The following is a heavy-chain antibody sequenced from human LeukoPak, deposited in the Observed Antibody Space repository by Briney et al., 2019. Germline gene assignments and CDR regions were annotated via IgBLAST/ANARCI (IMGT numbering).Heavy chain of an antibody. D-gene: IGHD1-26*01. CDR3: ARGLYGALRGNWFDP. V-gene: IGHV4-61*02. J-gene: IGHJ5*02. CDR2: IYTSGST. Sequence: TSETLSLTCTVSGGSISSGSYYWSWIRQPAGKGLEWIGRIYTSGSTNYNPSLKSRVTISVDTSKNQFSLKLSSVTAADTAVYYCARGLYGALRGNWFDPRGQGTLVTVSS. CDR1: GGSISSGSYY.